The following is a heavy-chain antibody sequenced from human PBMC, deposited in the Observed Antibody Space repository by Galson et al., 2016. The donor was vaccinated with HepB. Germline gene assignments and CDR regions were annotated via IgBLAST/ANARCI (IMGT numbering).Heavy chain of an antibody. CDR2: IGGHNGYT. J-gene: IGHJ4*02. D-gene: IGHD3-10*01. CDR3: ARAVGELFSRFDY. Sequence: SVKVSCKASGYTLNNYGLIWVRKAPGQGLEWMGWIGGHNGYTNYAQKFQGRVTLTTDTSTSTGYMELRSLRSDDTAVYFCARAVGELFSRFDYWGPGTLVTVSS. V-gene: IGHV1-18*01. CDR1: GYTLNNYG.